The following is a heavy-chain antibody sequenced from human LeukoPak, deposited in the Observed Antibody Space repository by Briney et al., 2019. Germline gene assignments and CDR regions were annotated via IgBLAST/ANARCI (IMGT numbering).Heavy chain of an antibody. CDR2: ISTGSTYI. J-gene: IGHJ4*02. CDR3: AKSLGHCSGGSCYPYYFDY. CDR1: GFTFSSYS. V-gene: IGHV3-21*01. Sequence: GGSLRLSCAASGFTFSSYSMKWVRQAPGKGLEWVSSISTGSTYIHYADSVNGRFTISRDNSKNTLYLQMNSLRAEDTAVYYCAKSLGHCSGGSCYPYYFDYWGQGTLVTVSS. D-gene: IGHD2-15*01.